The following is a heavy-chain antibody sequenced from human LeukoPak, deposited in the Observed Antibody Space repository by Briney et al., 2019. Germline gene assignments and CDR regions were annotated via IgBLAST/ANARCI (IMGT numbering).Heavy chain of an antibody. CDR1: GFTFSTYA. V-gene: IGHV3-23*01. J-gene: IGHJ5*01. Sequence: GGSLRLSCAASGFTFSTYAMSWVRQAPGKGLEWVSAISGSGDRTYYADSVRGRFTISRDNSKNTLYLQMSSLRADDTAVYYCAREPYSSGWFDYWGQGTLVTVSS. CDR3: AREPYSSGWFDY. D-gene: IGHD6-19*01. CDR2: ISGSGDRT.